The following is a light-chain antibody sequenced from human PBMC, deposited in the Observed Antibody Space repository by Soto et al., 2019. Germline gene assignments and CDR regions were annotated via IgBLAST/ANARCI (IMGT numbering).Light chain of an antibody. Sequence: EIVLTQSPGTLSLSPGERATLSCRASQSVISTSLAWYQQKPGQAPRLLISGASSRSTCIPDRFSGRGSGTDCTLIISILVTEDFAVYYCQHYDNSRSTFGQGTRLEMK. J-gene: IGKJ5*01. CDR2: GAS. V-gene: IGKV3-20*01. CDR1: QSVISTS. CDR3: QHYDNSRST.